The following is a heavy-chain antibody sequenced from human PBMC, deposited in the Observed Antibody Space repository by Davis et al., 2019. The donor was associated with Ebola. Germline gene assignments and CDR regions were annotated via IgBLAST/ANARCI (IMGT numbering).Heavy chain of an antibody. CDR1: GFTFSSYW. CDR3: ARDEYSSSSAGGY. Sequence: GESLKISCAASGFTFSSYWMSWVRQAPGKGLEWVANIKQDGSEKYYVDSVKGRFTISRDNAKNSLYLQMNSLRAEDTAVYYCARDEYSSSSAGGYWGQGTLVTVSS. CDR2: IKQDGSEK. D-gene: IGHD6-6*01. V-gene: IGHV3-7*01. J-gene: IGHJ4*02.